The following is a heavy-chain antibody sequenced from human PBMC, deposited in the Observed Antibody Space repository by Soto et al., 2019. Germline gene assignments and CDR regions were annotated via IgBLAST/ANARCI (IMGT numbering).Heavy chain of an antibody. CDR3: ARDPNDADAFDI. J-gene: IGHJ3*02. CDR2: ISAYNGNT. V-gene: IGHV1-18*01. CDR1: GYTFTSYG. Sequence: ASVKVSCKASGYTFTSYGISWVRQAPGQGLEWMGWISAYNGNTNYAQKLQGRVTMTTDTSTSTAYMELRSLRSDDTAVYYCARDPNDADAFDIWGQGSMVTVSS.